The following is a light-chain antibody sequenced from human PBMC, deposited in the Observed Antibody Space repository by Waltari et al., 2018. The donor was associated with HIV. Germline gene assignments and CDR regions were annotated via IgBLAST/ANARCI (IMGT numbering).Light chain of an antibody. V-gene: IGLV3-10*01. CDR1: AFPKKY. CDR3: YSTDITSHQRV. J-gene: IGLJ3*02. Sequence: SYALTQPPSVSVSPGQTARITCPGDAFPKKYASWYQQRSGQAPVQVIYEDSKRPSGIPERFSGSSSGTMVTLTISGAQVEDEADYYCYSTDITSHQRVFGGGTKLTVL. CDR2: EDS.